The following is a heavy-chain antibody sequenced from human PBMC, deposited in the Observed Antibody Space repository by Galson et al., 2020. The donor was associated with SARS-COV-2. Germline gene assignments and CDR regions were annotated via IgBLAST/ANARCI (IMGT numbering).Heavy chain of an antibody. D-gene: IGHD6-13*01. CDR3: ATKQQLVPYFDY. J-gene: IGHJ4*02. CDR2: INWNGGST. V-gene: IGHV3-20*04. CDR1: GFTFDDYG. Sequence: GESLKISCAASGFTFDDYGMSWVRQAPGKGLEWVSGINWNGGSTGYADSVKGRFTISRDNAKNSLYLQMNSLRAEDTALYYCATKQQLVPYFDYWGQGTLVTVSS.